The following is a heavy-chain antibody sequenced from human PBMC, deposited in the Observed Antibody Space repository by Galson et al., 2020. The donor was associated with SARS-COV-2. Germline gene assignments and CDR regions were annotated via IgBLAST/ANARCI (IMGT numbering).Heavy chain of an antibody. CDR3: ARGLSVLLWFGESPGGYFDY. D-gene: IGHD3-10*01. CDR2: IYYSGST. V-gene: IGHV4-39*07. CDR1: GGSISSSSYY. J-gene: IGHJ4*02. Sequence: SETLSLTCTVSGGSISSSSYYWGWIRQPPGKGLEWIGSIYYSGSTYYNPSLKSRVTISVDTSKNQFSLKLSSVTAADTAVYYCARGLSVLLWFGESPGGYFDYWGQGTLVTVSS.